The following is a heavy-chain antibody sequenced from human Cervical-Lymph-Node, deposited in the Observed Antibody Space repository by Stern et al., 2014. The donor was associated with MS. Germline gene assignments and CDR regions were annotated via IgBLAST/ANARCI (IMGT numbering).Heavy chain of an antibody. V-gene: IGHV4-31*03. CDR2: LYYSGST. CDR1: GGSISSGGYY. Sequence: QVQLQESGPGLVKPSQTLSLTCTVSGGSISSGGYYWSWIRPHPGKGLEWIGSLYYSGSTYYNPSLKSRVTISVDTSKNQFSLKLSSVTAADTAVYYCARIRDGYNHDYWGQGTLVTVSS. D-gene: IGHD5-24*01. J-gene: IGHJ4*02. CDR3: ARIRDGYNHDY.